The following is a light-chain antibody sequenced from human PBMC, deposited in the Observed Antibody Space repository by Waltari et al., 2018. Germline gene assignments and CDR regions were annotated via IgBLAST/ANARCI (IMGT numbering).Light chain of an antibody. J-gene: IGLJ3*02. CDR1: TSDVGGYNS. CDR2: DVT. Sequence: SALTQPRSVSGSPGQSVPISCPGTTSDVGGYNSVSCYQHHPGKAPKLMIFDVTQRPSGVPDRFSGSKSANTASLTISGLQAEDEADYYCCSFAGTYTWVFGGGTKVTVL. V-gene: IGLV2-11*01. CDR3: CSFAGTYTWV.